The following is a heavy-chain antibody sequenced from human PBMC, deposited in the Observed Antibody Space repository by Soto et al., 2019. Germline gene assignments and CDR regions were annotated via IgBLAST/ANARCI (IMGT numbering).Heavy chain of an antibody. CDR3: ARLSSSGCDY. Sequence: SETLSLTCAVYGGSFSGYYWSWIRQPPGKGLEWIGEINHSGSTNYNPSLKSRVTISVDTSKNQFSLKLSSVTAADTAVYYCARLSSSGCDYWGQGTLVT. J-gene: IGHJ4*02. CDR2: INHSGST. CDR1: GGSFSGYY. D-gene: IGHD6-6*01. V-gene: IGHV4-34*01.